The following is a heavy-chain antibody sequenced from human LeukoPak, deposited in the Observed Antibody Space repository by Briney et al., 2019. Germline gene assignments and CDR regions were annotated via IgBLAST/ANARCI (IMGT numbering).Heavy chain of an antibody. CDR3: ARPRIAADYYMDV. V-gene: IGHV4-31*03. CDR1: GGSISSGGYY. CDR2: IYYSGST. J-gene: IGHJ6*03. Sequence: PSETLSLTCTVSGGSISSGGYYWSWIRQHPGKGLEWIGYIYYSGSTYYNPSLKSRVTISVDTSKNQFSLKLSSVTAADTAVYYCARPRIAADYYMDVWGKGTTVTVSS. D-gene: IGHD6-13*01.